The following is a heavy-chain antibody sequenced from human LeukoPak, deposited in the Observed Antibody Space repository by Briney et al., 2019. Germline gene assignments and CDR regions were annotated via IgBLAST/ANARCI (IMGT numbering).Heavy chain of an antibody. J-gene: IGHJ6*03. V-gene: IGHV4-34*01. CDR1: GGSFSGYY. D-gene: IGHD6-13*01. Sequence: SETLSLTCAVYGGSFSGYYWSWIRQPPGKGLEWIGEINHSGSTNYNPSLKSRVTISVDTSKNQFSLKLSSVTAADTAVYYCAIGGQAEYYYYYMDVWGKGTTVTVSS. CDR3: AIGGQAEYYYYYMDV. CDR2: INHSGST.